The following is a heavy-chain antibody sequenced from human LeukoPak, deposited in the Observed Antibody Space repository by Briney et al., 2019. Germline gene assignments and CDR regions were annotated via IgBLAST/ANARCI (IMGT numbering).Heavy chain of an antibody. D-gene: IGHD3-3*01. V-gene: IGHV3-23*01. J-gene: IGHJ5*02. CDR3: AKGGQDFDFCMFDL. CDR1: GFTFSDSA. CDR2: ISNTGGRT. Sequence: RGSLSPSCAASGFTFSDSAVSWVRHSPGEGLKWVSSISNTGGRTYYADSVKGRFTITRDNSRNTVDLQMNSLRAGDTAKYYCAKGGQDFDFCMFDLLGQG.